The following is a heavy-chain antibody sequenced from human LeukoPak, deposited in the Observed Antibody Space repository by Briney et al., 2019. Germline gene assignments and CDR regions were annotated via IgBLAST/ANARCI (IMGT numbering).Heavy chain of an antibody. V-gene: IGHV4-34*01. J-gene: IGHJ4*02. CDR3: ARGVFYYDTGGRGYYFDY. D-gene: IGHD3-22*01. CDR2: MNNSGSI. CDR1: GGSFSGYY. Sequence: SETLSLTCAVYGGSFSGYYWSWIRQPPGKGLEWIGEMNNSGSINYNPTLKSRVTISVDTSKNQFSLKLSSVTAADTAVYYCARGVFYYDTGGRGYYFDYWGQGTLVTVSS.